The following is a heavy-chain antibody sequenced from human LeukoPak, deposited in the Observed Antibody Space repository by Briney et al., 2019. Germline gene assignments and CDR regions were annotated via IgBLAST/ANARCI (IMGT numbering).Heavy chain of an antibody. D-gene: IGHD6-25*01. V-gene: IGHV4-39*01. Sequence: SETLSLTCTVSGGSISRGSFYWGCIRQPPGKGLEWIGTIYYSGSTYYNPSLKSRVTISVDTSKNQFSLKLSSVTAADTAVYYCATLSSGGYWGQGTLVTVSS. CDR1: GGSISRGSFY. CDR3: ATLSSGGY. J-gene: IGHJ4*02. CDR2: IYYSGST.